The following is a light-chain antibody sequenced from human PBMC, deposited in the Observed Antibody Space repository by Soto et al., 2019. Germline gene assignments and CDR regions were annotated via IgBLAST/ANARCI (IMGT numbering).Light chain of an antibody. CDR1: QGIRND. Sequence: AIQMTQSPSSLCASEGDRVTITCRASQGIRNDLGWYQQKPGKAPKLLIYAASSLQSGVPSRFSGSGSGTDFTLTISSLQPEDFATYYCLQDYNYPRTFGQGTKVEIK. CDR3: LQDYNYPRT. J-gene: IGKJ1*01. V-gene: IGKV1-6*01. CDR2: AAS.